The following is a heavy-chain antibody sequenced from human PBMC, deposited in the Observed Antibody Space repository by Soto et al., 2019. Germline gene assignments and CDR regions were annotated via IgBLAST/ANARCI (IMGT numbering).Heavy chain of an antibody. D-gene: IGHD2-8*01. Sequence: XVNGSCHSSGYSFTDYHIHWVRQAPGEGLEWLGRINPKSGGTSTAQKFQGWVTMTTDTSISTASMELTRLTSDDTAIYYCARGDSTDCSNGVCSFFYNHDMDVWGQGTTVTVSS. J-gene: IGHJ6*02. CDR2: INPKSGGT. CDR1: GYSFTDYH. V-gene: IGHV1-2*04. CDR3: ARGDSTDCSNGVCSFFYNHDMDV.